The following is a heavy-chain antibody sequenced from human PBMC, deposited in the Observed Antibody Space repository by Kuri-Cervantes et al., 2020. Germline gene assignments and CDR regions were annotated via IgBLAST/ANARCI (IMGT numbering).Heavy chain of an antibody. V-gene: IGHV4-34*01. CDR3: ARGGRVRRDYGGKSIDY. Sequence: GSLRLSCAVYGGSFSGYYWSWIRQPPGKGLEWIGEINHSGSTNYNPSLKSRVTISVDTSKNQFSLKLSSVTAADTAVYYCARGGRVRRDYGGKSIDYWGQGTLVTVSS. CDR1: GGSFSGYY. D-gene: IGHD4-23*01. J-gene: IGHJ4*02. CDR2: INHSGST.